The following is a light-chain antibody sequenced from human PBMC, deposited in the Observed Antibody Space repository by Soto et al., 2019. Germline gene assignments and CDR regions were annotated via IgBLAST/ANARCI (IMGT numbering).Light chain of an antibody. Sequence: DIQLTQSPSSLSASVGDRVTITCRASQSISNSLNWYQQKPGKAPNLLIYGTSGLQSGVPSRFSGSGSGTDFTLTISSLQREDFATYYCQQSYRSSWTFGQGTKVDI. J-gene: IGKJ1*01. CDR3: QQSYRSSWT. CDR2: GTS. V-gene: IGKV1-39*01. CDR1: QSISNS.